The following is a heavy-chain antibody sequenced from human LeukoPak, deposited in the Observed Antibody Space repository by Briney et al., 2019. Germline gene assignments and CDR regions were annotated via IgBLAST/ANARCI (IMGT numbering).Heavy chain of an antibody. D-gene: IGHD4-17*01. CDR1: VYTFTGYY. CDR3: ALSTTGSEGFDY. Sequence: ASVKVSCKASVYTFTGYYMHWVRQAPGQGLEWMGWINPNSGGTNYARKFQGRVTMTRDTSISTAYMELSRLRSDDTAVYYCALSTTGSEGFDYWGQGTLVTVSS. V-gene: IGHV1-2*02. CDR2: INPNSGGT. J-gene: IGHJ4*02.